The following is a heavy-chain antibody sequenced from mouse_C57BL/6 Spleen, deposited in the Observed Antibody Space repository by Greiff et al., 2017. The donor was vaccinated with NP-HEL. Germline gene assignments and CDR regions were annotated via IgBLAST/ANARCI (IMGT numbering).Heavy chain of an antibody. Sequence: VQLQQPGAELVKPGASVKLSCKASGYTFTSYWMHWVKQRPGQGLEWIGMIHPNSGSTNYNEKFKSKATLTVDKSSSTAYMQLSSLTSEDSAVYYCATFTTEIYFDYWGQGTTLTVSS. J-gene: IGHJ2*01. CDR1: GYTFTSYW. CDR3: ATFTTEIYFDY. CDR2: IHPNSGST. D-gene: IGHD1-1*01. V-gene: IGHV1-64*01.